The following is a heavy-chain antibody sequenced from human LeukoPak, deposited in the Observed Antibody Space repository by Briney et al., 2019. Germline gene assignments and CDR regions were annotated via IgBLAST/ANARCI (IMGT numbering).Heavy chain of an antibody. Sequence: VISYDGSNKYYADSVKGRFTISRDNSKNTLYLQMNSLRAEDTAVYYCAGNSGSYYLGFDYWGQGTLVTVSS. V-gene: IGHV3-30*01. CDR3: AGNSGSYYLGFDY. CDR2: ISYDGSNK. D-gene: IGHD1-26*01. J-gene: IGHJ4*02.